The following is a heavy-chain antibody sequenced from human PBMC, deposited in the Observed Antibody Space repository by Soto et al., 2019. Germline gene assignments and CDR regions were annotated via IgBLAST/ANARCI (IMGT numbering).Heavy chain of an antibody. CDR3: ARSTGRY. Sequence: QVQLQESGPGLVKPSQTLSLTCTVSGGSISTDDYYWTWIRQPPGKGLEWIGYIYYSGSTYYNPSLKSRVTIAIDTSKNQFSLKLTSVTAADTAVYYCARSTGRYWGQGTLVTVSS. CDR2: IYYSGST. CDR1: GGSISTDDYY. D-gene: IGHD2-21*01. J-gene: IGHJ4*02. V-gene: IGHV4-30-4*01.